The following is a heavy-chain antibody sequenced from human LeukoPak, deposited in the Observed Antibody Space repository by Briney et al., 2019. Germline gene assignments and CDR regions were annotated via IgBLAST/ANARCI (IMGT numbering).Heavy chain of an antibody. Sequence: ASVKVSCKASGYTFTSYGISWVRQAPGQVLEWMGWISAYNGNTNYAQKLQGRVTMTTDTSTSTAYMELRSLRSDDTAVYYCARDPWPRCGGDCYSLYWGQGTLVTVSS. V-gene: IGHV1-18*01. CDR2: ISAYNGNT. D-gene: IGHD2-21*02. CDR1: GYTFTSYG. CDR3: ARDPWPRCGGDCYSLY. J-gene: IGHJ4*02.